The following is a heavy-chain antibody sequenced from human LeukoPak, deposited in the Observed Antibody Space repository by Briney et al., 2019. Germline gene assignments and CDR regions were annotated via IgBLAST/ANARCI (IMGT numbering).Heavy chain of an antibody. D-gene: IGHD3-9*01. V-gene: IGHV1-2*02. CDR1: EYTFTGYY. CDR2: INPNSGGT. Sequence: ASVKVSCKASEYTFTGYYMHWVRQAPGQGLEWMGWINPNSGGTNYAQKFQGRVTMTRDTSISTAYMELSRLRSDDTAVYYCARDGARYDILTGYGFDYWGQGTLVTVSS. CDR3: ARDGARYDILTGYGFDY. J-gene: IGHJ4*02.